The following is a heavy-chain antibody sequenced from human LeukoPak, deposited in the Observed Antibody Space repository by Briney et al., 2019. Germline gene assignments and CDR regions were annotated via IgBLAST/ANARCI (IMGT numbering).Heavy chain of an antibody. V-gene: IGHV4-34*01. CDR3: ARSYDSRGYYYYGMDV. CDR1: GGSFSGYY. J-gene: IGHJ6*02. Sequence: SETLSLTCAVYGGSFSGYYWSWIRQPPGKGLEWIGEINHSGSTNYNPSLKSRVTISVDTSKNQFSLKLSSVTAADTAVYYCARSYDSRGYYYYGMDVWGQGTTVTVAS. CDR2: INHSGST. D-gene: IGHD3-22*01.